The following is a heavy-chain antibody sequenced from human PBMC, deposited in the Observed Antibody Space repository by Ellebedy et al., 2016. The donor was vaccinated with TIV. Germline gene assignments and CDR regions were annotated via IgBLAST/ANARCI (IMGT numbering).Heavy chain of an antibody. CDR3: ARDRGYDTFDY. D-gene: IGHD5-12*01. CDR2: IKQDVREK. CDR1: GFRFSSYA. V-gene: IGHV3-7*01. Sequence: PGGSLRLSCAASGFRFSSYAMNWVRQAPGKGLEWVANIKQDVREKNYVDSVKGRFTISRDNAKNSLYLQMNSLRAEDTAVYYCARDRGYDTFDYWGQGILVTVSS. J-gene: IGHJ4*02.